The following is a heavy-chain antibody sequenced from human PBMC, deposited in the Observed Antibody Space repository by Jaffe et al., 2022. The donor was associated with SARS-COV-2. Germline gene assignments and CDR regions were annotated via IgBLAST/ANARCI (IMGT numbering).Heavy chain of an antibody. Sequence: QITLKESGPTLVKPTQTLTVTCTFSGFSLSISGVGVGWIRQPPGKALEWLGVIYWDDDKRYSASLKSRLTIAKDTSKNQVVLTMANMDPVDTATYYCAHTASGGSYYGTFDLWGQGTVVTVSS. CDR1: GFSLSISGVG. D-gene: IGHD1-26*01. V-gene: IGHV2-5*02. CDR3: AHTASGGSYYGTFDL. J-gene: IGHJ3*01. CDR2: IYWDDDK.